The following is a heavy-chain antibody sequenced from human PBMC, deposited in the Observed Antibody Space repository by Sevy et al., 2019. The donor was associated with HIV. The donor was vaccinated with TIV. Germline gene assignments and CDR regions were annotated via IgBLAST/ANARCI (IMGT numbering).Heavy chain of an antibody. J-gene: IGHJ4*02. D-gene: IGHD3-22*01. V-gene: IGHV3-33*01. CDR1: GFTFSSYG. Sequence: GGFLRLSCAASGFTFSSYGMHWVRQAPGKGLEWVAVIWYDGSNKYYADSVKGRFTISRDNSKNTLYLQMNSLRAEDTAVYYCARDLYPTPDYYDSSGALDYWGQGTLVTVSS. CDR2: IWYDGSNK. CDR3: ARDLYPTPDYYDSSGALDY.